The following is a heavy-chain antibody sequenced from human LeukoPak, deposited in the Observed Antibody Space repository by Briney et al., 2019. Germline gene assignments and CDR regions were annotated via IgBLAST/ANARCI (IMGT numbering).Heavy chain of an antibody. CDR1: GGSISSSSYY. CDR2: IYHSGST. Sequence: SETLSLTCTVSGGSISSSSYYWGWIRQPPGKGLEWIGSIYHSGSTYYNPSLKSRITISVDTSKNQFSLKLSSVTAADTAVYYCARDRRWGRFSGSSTRHTTAFDIWGQGTMVTVSS. CDR3: ARDRRWGRFSGSSTRHTTAFDI. J-gene: IGHJ3*02. V-gene: IGHV4-39*07. D-gene: IGHD1-26*01.